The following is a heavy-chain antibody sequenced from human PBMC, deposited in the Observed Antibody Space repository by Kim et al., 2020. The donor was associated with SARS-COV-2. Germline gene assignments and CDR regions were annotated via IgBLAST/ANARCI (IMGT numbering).Heavy chain of an antibody. J-gene: IGHJ4*02. V-gene: IGHV3-7*01. CDR3: ASDPYIRTAY. Sequence: GGSLRLSCAASGLTFSSYWMSWVRQAPGKGLEWVANIKQDGSDKNYVDSVKGRFTISRDNAKNSLFLEMNSLRAEDTAVYYCASDPYIRTAYWGRGTLVTVSS. CDR2: IKQDGSDK. CDR1: GLTFSSYW. D-gene: IGHD6-13*01.